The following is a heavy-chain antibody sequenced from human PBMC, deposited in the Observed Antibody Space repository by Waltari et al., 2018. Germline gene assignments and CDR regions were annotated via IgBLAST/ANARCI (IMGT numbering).Heavy chain of an antibody. V-gene: IGHV1-69*01. CDR2: INPIFGTA. D-gene: IGHD1-20*01. J-gene: IGHJ5*02. CDR1: GGTFSSYA. CDR3: ARHESRIITGKRGGWFDP. Sequence: QVQLVQSGAEVKKPGSSVKVSCKASGGTFSSYAISWVRQAPGQGLEWMGGINPIFGTANYAQKFQGRVTITADESTSTAYMELSSLRSEDTAVYYCARHESRIITGKRGGWFDPWGQGTLVTVSS.